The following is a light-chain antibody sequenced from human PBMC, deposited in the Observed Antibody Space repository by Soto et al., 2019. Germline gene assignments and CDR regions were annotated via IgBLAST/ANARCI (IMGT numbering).Light chain of an antibody. CDR2: AAS. CDR3: QQYGSSGT. J-gene: IGKJ1*01. CDR1: QGISNY. V-gene: IGKV1-16*01. Sequence: DIQMSQSPSSLSASVGDRVTITCRASQGISNYVAWYQQKPGKVPKRLIYAASSLQSGVPSRFSGSGSGTDFTLTISRLEPEDFAVYYCQQYGSSGTFGQGTKVDIK.